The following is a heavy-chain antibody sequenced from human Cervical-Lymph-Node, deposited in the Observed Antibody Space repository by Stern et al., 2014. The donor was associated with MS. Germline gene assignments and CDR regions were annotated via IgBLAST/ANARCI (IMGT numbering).Heavy chain of an antibody. CDR2: IKAKSEGGTT. V-gene: IGHV3-15*01. D-gene: IGHD3-3*01. CDR3: TTGGDFWSGFYLDN. Sequence: EVHRVESGGGLVKPGGSLRLSCAASGLTFSDAWMTWVRQAPGKGLEWVGRIKAKSEGGTTGYAAPVEGRFSISRDDSYNTVYLEMNSLKIEDTAVYYCTTGGDFWSGFYLDNWGQGTLVTVSS. CDR1: GLTFSDAW. J-gene: IGHJ4*02.